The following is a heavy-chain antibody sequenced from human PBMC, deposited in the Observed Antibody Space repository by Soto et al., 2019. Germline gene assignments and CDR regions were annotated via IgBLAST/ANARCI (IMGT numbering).Heavy chain of an antibody. CDR1: GVTFSSYG. J-gene: IGHJ3*02. CDR2: ISYDGSNK. V-gene: IGHV3-30*18. D-gene: IGHD3-3*01. Sequence: QVQLVESGGGVVQPGRSLRLSCAASGVTFSSYGMHWVRQAPGKGLEWVAVISYDGSNKYYADSVKGRFTISRDNSKNTLYLHMNSLRAEDTAVYYCVKAGYYDFYDAFDIWGQGTMATVSS. CDR3: VKAGYYDFYDAFDI.